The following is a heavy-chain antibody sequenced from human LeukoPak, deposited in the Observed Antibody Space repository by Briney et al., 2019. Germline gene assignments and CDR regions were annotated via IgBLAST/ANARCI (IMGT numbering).Heavy chain of an antibody. CDR3: ARVGRYCSGGNCYSDY. CDR1: GFTFSSYD. D-gene: IGHD2-15*01. V-gene: IGHV3-11*05. CDR2: ISSSSSHT. J-gene: IGHJ4*02. Sequence: PGGSLRLSCAASGFTFSSYDMSWIRQAPGKGLEWVSHISSSSSHTNYADSVKGRFTISRDNAKNSLYLQMNSLRVEDTAVYYCARVGRYCSGGNCYSDYWGQGALVTVSS.